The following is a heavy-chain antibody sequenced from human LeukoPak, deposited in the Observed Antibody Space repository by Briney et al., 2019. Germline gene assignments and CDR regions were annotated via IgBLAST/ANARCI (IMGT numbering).Heavy chain of an antibody. CDR1: GFTFDDYG. J-gene: IGHJ4*02. CDR2: INWNGGST. CDR3: ARDRITMIVGEAYYFDY. V-gene: IGHV3-20*04. Sequence: GGSLRLSCAASGFTFDDYGMSWARQAPGKGLEWVSGINWNGGSTGYADSVKGRYTISRDNAKNSLYLQMNSLRAEDTALYYCARDRITMIVGEAYYFDYWGQGTLVTVSS. D-gene: IGHD3-22*01.